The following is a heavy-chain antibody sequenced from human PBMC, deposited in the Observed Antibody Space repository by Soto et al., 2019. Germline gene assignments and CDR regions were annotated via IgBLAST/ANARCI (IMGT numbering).Heavy chain of an antibody. V-gene: IGHV5-51*01. Sequence: SPKISCNGSGYSFTSYWICWLRHMPWKGLECMGIIYTGDSDKRNSPSLQGQVTISADKSISTDYLKWSSMKASDISMYYCAKDLGSSLVGMDVWGQGTTVTVSS. CDR1: GYSFTSYW. D-gene: IGHD6-19*01. CDR2: IYTGDSDK. J-gene: IGHJ6*02. CDR3: AKDLGSSLVGMDV.